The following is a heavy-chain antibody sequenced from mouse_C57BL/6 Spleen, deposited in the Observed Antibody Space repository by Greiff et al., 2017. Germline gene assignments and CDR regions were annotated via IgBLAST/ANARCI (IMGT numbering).Heavy chain of an antibody. J-gene: IGHJ2*01. CDR2: ISSGGSYT. D-gene: IGHD6-1*01. V-gene: IGHV5-6*01. CDR3: ARLDASYYFDY. Sequence: EVKVVESGGDLVKPGGSLKLSCAASGFTFSSYGMSWVRPTPDKRLEWVATISSGGSYTYYPDSVKGRFTISRDNAKNTLYLQMSSLKSEDTAMYYCARLDASYYFDYWGQGTTLTVSS. CDR1: GFTFSSYG.